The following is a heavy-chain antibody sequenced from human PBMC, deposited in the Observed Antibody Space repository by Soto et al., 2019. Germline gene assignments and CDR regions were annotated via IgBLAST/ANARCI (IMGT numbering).Heavy chain of an antibody. CDR1: GYSFTSYW. D-gene: IGHD2-2*01. CDR2: IYPGDSDT. V-gene: IGHV5-51*01. J-gene: IGHJ3*02. Sequence: GESLKISCNGSGYSFTSYWIGWVRQKPGKGLEWMAMIYPGDSDTRDSPSFQGQVTISADKSTSTAYLQWSNLKASDTAMYYCARRRSSTAFDIWGQGTMVTVSS. CDR3: ARRRSSTAFDI.